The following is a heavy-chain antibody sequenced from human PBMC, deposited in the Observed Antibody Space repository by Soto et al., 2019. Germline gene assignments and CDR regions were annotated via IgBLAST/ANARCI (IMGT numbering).Heavy chain of an antibody. J-gene: IGHJ4*02. CDR3: ARGWETVGATTAFAY. Sequence: QVQLVQSGAEVKKPGSSVKVSCKASGGTFSKYAINWVRQAPGRGLEWMGGINPIFGTAAYAQKFQGRVTITADKSATTAYMEVSSVTSDDTAVYYCARGWETVGATTAFAYWGQGTLVTVSS. CDR2: INPIFGTA. D-gene: IGHD1-26*01. CDR1: GGTFSKYA. V-gene: IGHV1-69*06.